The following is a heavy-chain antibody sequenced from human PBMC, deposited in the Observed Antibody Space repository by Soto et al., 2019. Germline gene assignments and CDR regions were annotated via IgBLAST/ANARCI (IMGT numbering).Heavy chain of an antibody. V-gene: IGHV4-39*01. CDR1: DDSINSDKYY. Sequence: QLQLQESGPGLVKPSETLSLTCSVSDDSINSDKYYWGWIRQPPGKGLEWIGSIYYRGNGYYNPSLQTRVTVSLEKSKSHFSLKLNSVTAADSAVYFCARLEGLATFSYYFDFWGPVALVTVSS. CDR3: ARLEGLATFSYYFDF. CDR2: IYYRGNG. D-gene: IGHD3-9*01. J-gene: IGHJ4*02.